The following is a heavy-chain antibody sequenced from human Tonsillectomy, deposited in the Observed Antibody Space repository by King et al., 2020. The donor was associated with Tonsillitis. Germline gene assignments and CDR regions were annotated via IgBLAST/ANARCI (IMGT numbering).Heavy chain of an antibody. CDR2: ISHDGSKE. CDR3: ARDGGYPPSRFDI. V-gene: IGHV3-33*05. J-gene: IGHJ3*02. CDR1: GFTFKSYG. D-gene: IGHD5-12*01. Sequence: VQLVESGGGVVQAGRSLRLSCAASGFTFKSYGMHWVRQVSGKGLEWVAAISHDGSKEYYADSVRGRFTISRDNSKSTLYLQMDTLRAEDTAVYYCARDGGYPPSRFDIWGQGTTVTVSS.